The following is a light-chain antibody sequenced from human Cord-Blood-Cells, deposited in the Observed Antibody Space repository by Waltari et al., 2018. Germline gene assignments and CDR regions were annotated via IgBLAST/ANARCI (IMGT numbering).Light chain of an antibody. J-gene: IGKJ4*01. CDR2: DAS. Sequence: EIVLTQSPPTLSSSPGERATLSCRASQSVSSYLAWYQQKPGQAPRLLIYDASNRATGIPARFSGSGSGTDFTLTISSLEPEDFAVYYCQQRSNWPPLTFGGGTKVEIK. CDR1: QSVSSY. V-gene: IGKV3-11*01. CDR3: QQRSNWPPLT.